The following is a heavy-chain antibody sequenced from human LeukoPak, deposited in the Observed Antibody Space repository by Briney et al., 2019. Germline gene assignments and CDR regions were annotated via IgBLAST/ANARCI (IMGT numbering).Heavy chain of an antibody. Sequence: GGSLRLSCAASGFTVSRNYMSWVRQAPGKGLEWVSVIYSGGGTYHADSVKGRFTISRDNSKNTLYLQMNSLRAEDTAVYYCARDDNNSGYYYAWGQGTLVTVSS. V-gene: IGHV3-53*01. CDR1: GFTVSRNY. CDR2: IYSGGGT. CDR3: ARDDNNSGYYYA. D-gene: IGHD3-22*01. J-gene: IGHJ4*02.